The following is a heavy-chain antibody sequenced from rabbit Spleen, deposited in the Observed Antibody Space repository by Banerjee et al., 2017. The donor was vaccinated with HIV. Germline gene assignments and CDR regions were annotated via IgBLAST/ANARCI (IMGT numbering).Heavy chain of an antibody. CDR3: ARDSGTSFSSYGMDL. CDR1: GFSFSYSDY. V-gene: IGHV1S40*01. Sequence: QSSEESGGDLVKPGASLTLTCTASGFSFSYSDYMCWVRQPPGKGPEWIACIGAGVTYTTYYATWAKGRFTISKTSSTTVTLQMTSLTAADTATYFCARDSGTSFSSYGMDLWGPGTLVTVS. D-gene: IGHD8-1*01. J-gene: IGHJ6*01. CDR2: IGAGVTYTT.